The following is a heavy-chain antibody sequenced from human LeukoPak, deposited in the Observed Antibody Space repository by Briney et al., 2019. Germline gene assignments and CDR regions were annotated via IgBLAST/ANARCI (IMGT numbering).Heavy chain of an antibody. CDR3: ARGGKSRPFDY. Sequence: GGSLRLSCAASGFTFSSYSMNWVRQAPGKGLEWVSSISSSSSYIYYADSVKGRFTISRDNAKNSLFLQMNSLRAEDTAVYYCARGGKSRPFDYWGQGTLVTVSS. CDR1: GFTFSSYS. CDR2: ISSSSSYI. V-gene: IGHV3-21*04. J-gene: IGHJ4*02. D-gene: IGHD3-16*01.